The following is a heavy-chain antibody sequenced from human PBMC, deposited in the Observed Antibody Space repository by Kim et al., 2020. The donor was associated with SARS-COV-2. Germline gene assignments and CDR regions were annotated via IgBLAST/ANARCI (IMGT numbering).Heavy chain of an antibody. Sequence: GGSLRLSCAASGFTFSSYAMHWVRQAPGKGLEWVAVISYDGSNKYYADSVKGRFTISRDNSKNTLYLQMNSLRAEDTAVYYCARGGDDIVVVPAAQDYWGQGTLVTVSS. D-gene: IGHD2-2*01. CDR1: GFTFSSYA. CDR3: ARGGDDIVVVPAAQDY. CDR2: ISYDGSNK. V-gene: IGHV3-30-3*01. J-gene: IGHJ4*02.